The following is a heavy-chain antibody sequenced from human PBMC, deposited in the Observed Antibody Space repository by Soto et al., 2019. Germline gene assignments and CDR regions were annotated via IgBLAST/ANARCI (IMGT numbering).Heavy chain of an antibody. J-gene: IGHJ3*02. CDR3: ARDISYGSGHAFDI. V-gene: IGHV1-2*04. CDR1: GYTFTGYY. D-gene: IGHD3-10*01. Sequence: ASVKVSCKASGYTFTGYYMHWVRQAPGQGLEWMGWINPNSGGTNYAQKFQGWGTMTRDTSISTAYMELSRLRSDDTAVYYCARDISYGSGHAFDIWGQGTMVTVSS. CDR2: INPNSGGT.